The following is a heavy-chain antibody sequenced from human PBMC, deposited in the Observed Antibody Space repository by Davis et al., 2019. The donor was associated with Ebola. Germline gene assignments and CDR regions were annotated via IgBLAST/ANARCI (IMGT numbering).Heavy chain of an antibody. V-gene: IGHV5-51*01. CDR2: IYSGDSDT. CDR1: GSSFSNYC. J-gene: IGHJ4*02. D-gene: IGHD4/OR15-4a*01. CDR3: ARQASLYGAIDY. Sequence: DESLKISCNGSGSSFSNYCIAWVRQMPGKGPERMGVIYSGDSDTRYSPSFEGQVTISVDRSITTAHLQWSSLKASDTAIYYCARQASLYGAIDYWGQGTLITVSS.